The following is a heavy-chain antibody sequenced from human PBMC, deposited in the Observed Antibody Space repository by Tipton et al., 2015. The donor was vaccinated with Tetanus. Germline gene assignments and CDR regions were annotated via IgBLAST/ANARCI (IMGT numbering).Heavy chain of an antibody. D-gene: IGHD5-18*01. Sequence: SLRLSCVASGFTFKEYAISWVRQAPGKGLEWVSAIGGDGTSMNYTDSVKGRFTLSRDNSKNTVYLQMDRLRADDTAEYYCARVGISQNAYSYVYHGLDVWGQGTTVTVSS. CDR2: IGGDGTSM. J-gene: IGHJ6*02. CDR1: GFTFKEYA. V-gene: IGHV3-23*01. CDR3: ARVGISQNAYSYVYHGLDV.